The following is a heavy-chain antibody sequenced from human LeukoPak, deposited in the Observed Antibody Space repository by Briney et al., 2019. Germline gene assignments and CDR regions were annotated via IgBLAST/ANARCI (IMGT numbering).Heavy chain of an antibody. CDR1: GGSFSGYY. V-gene: IGHV4-34*01. CDR3: ASGPTGGYAFDI. CDR2: INHSGST. J-gene: IGHJ3*02. D-gene: IGHD7-27*01. Sequence: SETLSLTCAVYGGSFSGYYWSWIRQPPGKGLEWIGEINHSGSTNYNPSLKSRVTISVDTSKNQFSLKLSSVTAADTAVYYCASGPTGGYAFDIWGQGTMVTVSS.